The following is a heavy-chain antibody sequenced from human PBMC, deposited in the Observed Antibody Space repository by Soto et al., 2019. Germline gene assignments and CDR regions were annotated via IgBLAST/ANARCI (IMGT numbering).Heavy chain of an antibody. CDR2: ISYDGSNK. D-gene: IGHD3-3*01. V-gene: IGHV3-30*18. Sequence: PGGSPSLTCAASGFTFSSYGVHWVRQAPGKGLEWVAVISYDGSNKYYADSVKGRFTISRDNSKNTLYLQMNSLRAEDTAVYYCAKDQARITIFGVYYYSGLDVWGQGTTVTVSS. CDR1: GFTFSSYG. J-gene: IGHJ6*02. CDR3: AKDQARITIFGVYYYSGLDV.